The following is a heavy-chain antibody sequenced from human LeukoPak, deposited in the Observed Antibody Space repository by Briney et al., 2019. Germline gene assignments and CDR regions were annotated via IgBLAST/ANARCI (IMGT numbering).Heavy chain of an antibody. CDR2: ISSSGSTI. D-gene: IGHD6-19*01. Sequence: GGSLRLSCAASGFTFSDYYMSWIRQAPGKGLEWVSYISSSGSTIYYADSVKGRFTISRDNSKNTLYLQMNSLRAEDTAVYYCAKDPYSVAGSLPQYFQHWGQGTLVTVSS. CDR3: AKDPYSVAGSLPQYFQH. CDR1: GFTFSDYY. J-gene: IGHJ1*01. V-gene: IGHV3-11*01.